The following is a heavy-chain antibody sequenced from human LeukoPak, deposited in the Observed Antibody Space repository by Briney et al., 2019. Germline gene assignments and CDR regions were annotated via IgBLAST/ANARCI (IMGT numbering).Heavy chain of an antibody. J-gene: IGHJ6*03. CDR2: ISSSGSTK. D-gene: IGHD6-13*01. CDR1: GFTFSDYY. V-gene: IGHV3-11*04. Sequence: GGSLRLSCAASGFTFSDYYMSWIRQAPGKGLEWVSYISSSGSTKYYADSVKGRFTISRDNTNNSLHLKMNSLRAEDTAVYYCARAGTELEYYYYYMDVWGEGTTVTVSS. CDR3: ARAGTELEYYYYYMDV.